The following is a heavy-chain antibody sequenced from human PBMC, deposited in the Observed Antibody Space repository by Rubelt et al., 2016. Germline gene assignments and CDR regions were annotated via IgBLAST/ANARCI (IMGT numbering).Heavy chain of an antibody. Sequence: QVQVVESGGGVVQPGGSLRLSCAASGFTFSSYGMHWVRQAPGKGLEWVAVIWYDGSNKYYADSVKGRFTISREKSKNTLYLQMNSLRAEDTAVYYCARDHSADYVLDYWGQGTLVTVSS. D-gene: IGHD4-17*01. J-gene: IGHJ4*02. V-gene: IGHV3-33*01. CDR2: IWYDGSNK. CDR3: ARDHSADYVLDY. CDR1: GFTFSSYG.